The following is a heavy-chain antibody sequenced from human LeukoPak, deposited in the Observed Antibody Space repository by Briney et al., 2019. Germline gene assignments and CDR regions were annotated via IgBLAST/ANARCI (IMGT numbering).Heavy chain of an antibody. Sequence: SETLSLTCTVSGGSISSGSYYWSWIRQPAGKGLEWIGRIYTSGSTNYNPSLKSRVTISVDTSKNQFSLKLSSVTAADTAVYYCAKREYNFWSGYFFWGQGTLVTVSS. CDR1: GGSISSGSYY. CDR2: IYTSGST. CDR3: AKREYNFWSGYFF. J-gene: IGHJ4*02. D-gene: IGHD3-3*01. V-gene: IGHV4-61*02.